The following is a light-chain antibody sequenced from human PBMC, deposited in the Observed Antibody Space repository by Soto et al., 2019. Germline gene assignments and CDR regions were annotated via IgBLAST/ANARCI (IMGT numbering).Light chain of an antibody. Sequence: QSALTQPASVSGSHGQSITISCTGTSSDVGGYNYVSWYQQHPGKASKLMIYEVSNRPSGVSNRFSGSKSGNTASLTISGLQAEDEADYYCSSYTSSSTLGYVFGTGTKVTIL. V-gene: IGLV2-14*01. J-gene: IGLJ1*01. CDR2: EVS. CDR3: SSYTSSSTLGYV. CDR1: SSDVGGYNY.